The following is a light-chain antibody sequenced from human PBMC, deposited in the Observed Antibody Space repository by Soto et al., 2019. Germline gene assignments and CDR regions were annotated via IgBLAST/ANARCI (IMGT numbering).Light chain of an antibody. J-gene: IGKJ1*01. Sequence: AIQMTQSPSSLSASVGDRVTITCRASQGIRNDLGWYQQKPGKAPKLLIYAASSLQSGVPSRFSGSGSGTDILLTISSQQPEDFATYYCQKYYNYPRTFGQGTKVEI. V-gene: IGKV1-6*01. CDR1: QGIRND. CDR3: QKYYNYPRT. CDR2: AAS.